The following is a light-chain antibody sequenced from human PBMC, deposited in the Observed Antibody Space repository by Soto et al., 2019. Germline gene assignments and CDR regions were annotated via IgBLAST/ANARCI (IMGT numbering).Light chain of an antibody. CDR3: QTHDSSLSGLYV. V-gene: IGLV1-40*01. CDR1: SSNIGAGSD. J-gene: IGLJ1*01. CDR2: GNT. Sequence: QSVLTQPPSISGAPGQRVTISCTGSSSNIGAGSDVHWYHQLPGTAPKLLIYGNTNRPSGVPDRFSGSKSGTSASLAIAGLQTEDEGDYYCQTHDSSLSGLYVFGTGTKLTVL.